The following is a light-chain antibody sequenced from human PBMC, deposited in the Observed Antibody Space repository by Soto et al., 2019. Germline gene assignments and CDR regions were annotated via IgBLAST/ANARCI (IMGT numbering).Light chain of an antibody. Sequence: QSALTQPASVSGSPGQSITISCTGTSSDVGGYNYVSWYQQHPGKAPKVMIYDVTNRPSGVSIRFSGSKSGNTASLTISGLRAEDEADYYCISYTSSSTDVVFGGGTKVTVL. CDR1: SSDVGGYNY. CDR3: ISYTSSSTDVV. CDR2: DVT. V-gene: IGLV2-14*01. J-gene: IGLJ2*01.